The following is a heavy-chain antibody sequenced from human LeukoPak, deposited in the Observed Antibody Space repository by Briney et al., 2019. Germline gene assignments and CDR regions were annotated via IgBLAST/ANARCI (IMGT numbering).Heavy chain of an antibody. CDR3: ARRWRSEMATIRAFDI. D-gene: IGHD5-24*01. J-gene: IGHJ3*02. CDR2: INHSGST. V-gene: IGHV4-34*01. Sequence: SETLSLTCAVYGGSFSGYYWSWIRQPPGKGLEWIGEINHSGSTNYNPSLKGRVTISVDTSKNQFSLKLSSVTAADTAVYYCARRWRSEMATIRAFDIWGQGTMVTVSS. CDR1: GGSFSGYY.